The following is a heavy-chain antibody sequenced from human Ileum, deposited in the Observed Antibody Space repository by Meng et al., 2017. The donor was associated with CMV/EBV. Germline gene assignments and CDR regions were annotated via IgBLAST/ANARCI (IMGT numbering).Heavy chain of an antibody. CDR1: GDPISSGSHS. CDR3: ARDLTNKWFYY. CDR2: MYFSGIA. J-gene: IGHJ4*02. D-gene: IGHD1-26*01. Sequence: PLQESGPGLVKPAGTLSLPCTASGDPISSGSHSWAWFRQPPGKRLEWIGSMYFSGIADYNPSLKSRVTISLHATQKQFSLRLTSVTAADSAVYSCARDLTNKWFYYWGQGTLVTVSS. V-gene: IGHV4-39*07.